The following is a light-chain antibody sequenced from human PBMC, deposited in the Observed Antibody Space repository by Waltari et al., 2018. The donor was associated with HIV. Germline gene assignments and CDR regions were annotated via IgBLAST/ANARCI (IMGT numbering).Light chain of an antibody. J-gene: IGLJ3*02. Sequence: SVELTQPSSVSVSPGQTATISCSGDALAEKFGRLFQQKPGQAPLLLIYRDIERPSGIPDRVSASKSVTTFTLTIIEAQTDDEAAYYCYSEPGNGRVFGGGTQLTVL. CDR3: YSEPGNGRV. CDR1: ALAEKF. CDR2: RDI. V-gene: IGLV3-27*01.